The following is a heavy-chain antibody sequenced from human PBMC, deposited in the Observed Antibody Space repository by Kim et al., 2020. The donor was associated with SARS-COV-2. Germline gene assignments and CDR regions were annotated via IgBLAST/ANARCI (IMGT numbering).Heavy chain of an antibody. CDR2: IYYSGST. CDR1: GGSVSSGSYY. D-gene: IGHD4-17*01. Sequence: SETLSLTCTVSGGSVSSGSYYWSWIRQPPGKGLEWIGYIYYSGSTNYNPSLKSRVTISVDTSKNQFSLKLSSVTAADTAVYYCATFSDYGDYGSAFDIWGQGTMVTVSS. CDR3: ATFSDYGDYGSAFDI. J-gene: IGHJ3*02. V-gene: IGHV4-61*01.